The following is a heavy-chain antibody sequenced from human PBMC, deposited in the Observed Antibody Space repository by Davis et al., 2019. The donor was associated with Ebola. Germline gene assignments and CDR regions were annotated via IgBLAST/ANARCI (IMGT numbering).Heavy chain of an antibody. CDR1: DYTLREIS. J-gene: IGHJ4*02. CDR3: TVGGIGGMGDY. D-gene: IGHD3-10*01. V-gene: IGHV1-24*01. CDR2: FDPEDGES. Sequence: ASVKVSCKVSDYTLREISMHWVRQAPGIGLEWMGSFDPEDGESIYAQKFQGRITMTEDTSTDTAYMELSSLRSEDTAVYYCTVGGIGGMGDYWGQGTLVTVSS.